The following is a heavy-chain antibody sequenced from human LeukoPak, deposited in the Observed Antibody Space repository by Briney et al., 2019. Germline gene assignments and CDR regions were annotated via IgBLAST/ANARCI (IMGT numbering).Heavy chain of an antibody. CDR2: IIPILGIA. CDR3: AREYRSSWYDTNNWFDP. CDR1: GGTFSSYA. Sequence: SVKVSCKASGGTFSSYAIGWVRQAPGQGLEWMGRIIPILGIADYAQKFQGRVTVTADKSTNTAYMELSSLRSEDTAFYYCAREYRSSWYDTNNWFDPWGQGTLVIVSS. D-gene: IGHD6-13*01. J-gene: IGHJ5*02. V-gene: IGHV1-69*04.